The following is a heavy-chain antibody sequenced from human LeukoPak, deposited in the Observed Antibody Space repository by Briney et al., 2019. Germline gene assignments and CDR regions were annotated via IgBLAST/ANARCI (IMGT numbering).Heavy chain of an antibody. CDR1: GFTFSSFA. D-gene: IGHD3-22*01. CDR2: ISGSGGST. Sequence: GGSLRLSCAASGFTFSSFAMRWVRQAPGKGLEWVSVISGSGGSTYCADSVKGRFTISRDNSKNTLYLQMNSLRAEDTAVYYCAKDGDESSGYYYSDYWGQGTLDTVSS. V-gene: IGHV3-23*01. J-gene: IGHJ4*02. CDR3: AKDGDESSGYYYSDY.